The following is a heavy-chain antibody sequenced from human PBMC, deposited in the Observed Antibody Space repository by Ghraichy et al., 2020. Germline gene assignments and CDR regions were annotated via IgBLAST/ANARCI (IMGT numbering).Heavy chain of an antibody. D-gene: IGHD6-19*01. CDR3: SVCNLKSPQVWLNWFVA. J-gene: IGHJ5*02. CDR2: IRSATFGGTT. V-gene: IGHV3-49*03. Sequence: GGSLRLSCAASGFVFGDFIMAWFRQSPEKGLEWVGFIRSATFGGTTEYAASVRGRFTISRDDSRSVAHLQMNSLKSEDTAMYYCSVCNLKSPQVWLNWFVAWGQGTPVTVSS. CDR1: GFVFGDFI.